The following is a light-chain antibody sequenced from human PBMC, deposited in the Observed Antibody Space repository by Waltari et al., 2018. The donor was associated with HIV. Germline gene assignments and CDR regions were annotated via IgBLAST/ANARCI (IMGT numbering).Light chain of an antibody. CDR3: GTWDSSLSAYVV. J-gene: IGLJ2*01. Sequence: QSVLTQPPSVSAAPGQKVTISCSGSSSNIVNNYVSWYQQLPGTAPKLLIYDNNKRHSGIPDRFSGSKSGKSATLGITGLQTGDEADYYCGTWDSSLSAYVVFGGGTKLTVL. CDR1: SSNIVNNY. CDR2: DNN. V-gene: IGLV1-51*01.